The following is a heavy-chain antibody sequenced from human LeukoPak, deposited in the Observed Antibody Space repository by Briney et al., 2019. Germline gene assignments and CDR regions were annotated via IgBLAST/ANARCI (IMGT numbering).Heavy chain of an antibody. Sequence: GRSLRLSCAASGFSFNTFAMHWVRQAPDKGLEWVAVISDDGSKKYHADSVRGRFTISRDNSKNTLYLQMDSLRAEDTAVYYCARTVAVAGLYYFDYWGQGTLVTVSS. V-gene: IGHV3-30*14. CDR2: ISDDGSKK. J-gene: IGHJ4*02. D-gene: IGHD6-19*01. CDR1: GFSFNTFA. CDR3: ARTVAVAGLYYFDY.